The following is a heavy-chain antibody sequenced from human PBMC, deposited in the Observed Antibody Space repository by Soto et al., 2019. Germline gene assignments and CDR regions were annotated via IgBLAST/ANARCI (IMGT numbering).Heavy chain of an antibody. Sequence: GGSLRLSCAASGFTFTTYAMCWVRQAPGKGLEWVSAISGAGSSTYYADSVKGRFTISRDNSKNTLYLQMNSLRAEDTAVYYCAKELYSCYARYYYGMDVWGQGTTVTVSS. J-gene: IGHJ6*02. V-gene: IGHV3-23*01. CDR2: ISGAGSST. CDR3: AKELYSCYARYYYGMDV. CDR1: GFTFTTYA. D-gene: IGHD5-12*01.